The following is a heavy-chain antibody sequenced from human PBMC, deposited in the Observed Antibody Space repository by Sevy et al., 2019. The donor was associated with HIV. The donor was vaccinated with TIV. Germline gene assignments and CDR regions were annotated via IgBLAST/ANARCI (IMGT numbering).Heavy chain of an antibody. D-gene: IGHD1-26*01. CDR3: ARDDIGSRWLYYAVDV. CDR1: GGSISGYY. V-gene: IGHV4-4*07. Sequence: SETLSLTCTVSGGSISGYYWNWIRQSAGKGLEWIGRVYASSSTNYNPSLRSRVTISVDTSSNQFSLNLHSVTAADPGVSYCARDDIGSRWLYYAVDVWGKGTPVTASS. J-gene: IGHJ6*04. CDR2: VYASSST.